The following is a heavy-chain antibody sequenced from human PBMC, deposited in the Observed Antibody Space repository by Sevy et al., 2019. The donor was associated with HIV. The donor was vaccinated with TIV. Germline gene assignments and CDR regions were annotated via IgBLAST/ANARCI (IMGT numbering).Heavy chain of an antibody. J-gene: IGHJ3*02. CDR1: GFTFSSYD. V-gene: IGHV3-23*01. CDR2: ISGSGVST. CDR3: AKSMGGFDAFDI. D-gene: IGHD6-25*01. Sequence: GGSLRLSCAASGFTFSSYDMSWVRQAPGKGLEWVSVISGSGVSTYYADSVKGRFTISRDNSKNTLYLQLNSLRAEDTAVYYCAKSMGGFDAFDIWGQGTMVTV.